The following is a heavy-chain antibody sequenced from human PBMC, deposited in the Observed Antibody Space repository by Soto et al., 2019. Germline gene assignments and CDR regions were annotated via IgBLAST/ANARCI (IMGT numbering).Heavy chain of an antibody. CDR2: ISWNSGSI. J-gene: IGHJ4*02. CDR1: GFTFDDYA. Sequence: GGSLRLSCAASGFTFDDYAMHWVRQAPGKGLEWVSGISWNSGSIGYANSVKGRFTIARDNAKNSLYLQMNSLRAEDTALYYCAKDDASTYDGSGYYFDYWGQGTLVTVSS. D-gene: IGHD3-22*01. V-gene: IGHV3-9*01. CDR3: AKDDASTYDGSGYYFDY.